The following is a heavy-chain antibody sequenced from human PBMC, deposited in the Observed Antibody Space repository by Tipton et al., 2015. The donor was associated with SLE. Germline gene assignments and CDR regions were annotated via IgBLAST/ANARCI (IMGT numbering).Heavy chain of an antibody. J-gene: IGHJ3*02. V-gene: IGHV3-30*04. CDR3: ARDRSSSWTKAFDI. D-gene: IGHD6-13*01. CDR2: ISYDGSNK. CDR1: GFTFSSYA. Sequence: RSLRLSCAASGFTFSSYAMHWVRQAPGKGLEWVAVISYDGSNKYYADSVKGRFTISRDNSKNTLYLQMNSLRAEDTAVYYCARDRSSSWTKAFDIWGQGTMVTVSS.